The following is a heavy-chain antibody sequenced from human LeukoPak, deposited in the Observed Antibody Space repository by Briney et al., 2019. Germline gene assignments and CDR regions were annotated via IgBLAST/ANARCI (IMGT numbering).Heavy chain of an antibody. J-gene: IGHJ1*01. CDR1: GYSISSGYH. Sequence: SETLSFTCTVSGYSISSGYHWGWIRQPPGKGLEWIGSIYHSGSTYYNPSLKSRVTISVDTSKNRFSLKLRSVPAADTAVYYCARVVQSTDSSGFYLPEYFQHWGQGTLVTVPS. D-gene: IGHD3-22*01. V-gene: IGHV4-38-2*02. CDR2: IYHSGST. CDR3: ARVVQSTDSSGFYLPEYFQH.